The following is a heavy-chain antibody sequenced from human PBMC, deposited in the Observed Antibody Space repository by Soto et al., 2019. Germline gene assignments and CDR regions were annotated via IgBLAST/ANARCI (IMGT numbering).Heavy chain of an antibody. V-gene: IGHV3-30-3*01. CDR1: VFTFSSYA. D-gene: IGHD6-13*01. Sequence: GGSLRLSCAASVFTFSSYAMHWVRQAPGKGLEWVAVISYDGSNKYYADSVKGRFTISRDNSKNTLYLQMNSLRAEDTAVYYCASFIAAAPTSYYGMDVWGQGTTVTVSS. CDR2: ISYDGSNK. J-gene: IGHJ6*02. CDR3: ASFIAAAPTSYYGMDV.